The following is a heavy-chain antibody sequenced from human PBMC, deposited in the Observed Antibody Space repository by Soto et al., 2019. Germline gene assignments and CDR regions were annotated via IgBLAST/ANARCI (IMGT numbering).Heavy chain of an antibody. J-gene: IGHJ4*02. CDR2: IWYDGSNK. CDR3: ARDGSGTALDY. V-gene: IGHV3-33*01. CDR1: GFTFSSYG. Sequence: QVQLVESGGGVVQPGRSLRLSCAASGFTFSSYGMHWVRQAPGKGLEWVTVIWYDGSNKYYADSVKGRFTISRDNSKNSLDLQMNSLRAEDTAVYYCARDGSGTALDYWGQGTLVSVSS. D-gene: IGHD1-26*01.